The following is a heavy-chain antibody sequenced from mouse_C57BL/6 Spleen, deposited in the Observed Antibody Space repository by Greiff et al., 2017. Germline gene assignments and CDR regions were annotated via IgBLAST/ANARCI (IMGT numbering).Heavy chain of an antibody. V-gene: IGHV1-85*01. CDR1: GYTFTSYD. D-gene: IGHD1-1*01. J-gene: IGHJ4*01. CDR3: ARKNYYGSSYYAMDY. CDR2: FYPRDGST. Sequence: VQLQQSGPELVKPGASVKLSCKASGYTFTSYDINWVKQRPGQGLEWIGWFYPRDGSTKYNEKFKGKATLTVDTSSSTAYMELHSLTSEDSAVYFCARKNYYGSSYYAMDYWGQGTSVTVSS.